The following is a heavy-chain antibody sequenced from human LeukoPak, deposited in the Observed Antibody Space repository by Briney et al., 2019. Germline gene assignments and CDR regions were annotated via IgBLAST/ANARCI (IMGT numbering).Heavy chain of an antibody. CDR2: ITYSGST. CDR3: ARQGYDILTGYIDAFDI. Sequence: SETLSLTCTVSGGSISSYYWSWIRQPPGKGLEWIGYITYSGSTNYNPSLKSRVTISIDTSKNQFSLKLRSVTAADTAIYYCARQGYDILTGYIDAFDIWGQGTMVTVSS. J-gene: IGHJ3*02. D-gene: IGHD3-9*01. CDR1: GGSISSYY. V-gene: IGHV4-59*08.